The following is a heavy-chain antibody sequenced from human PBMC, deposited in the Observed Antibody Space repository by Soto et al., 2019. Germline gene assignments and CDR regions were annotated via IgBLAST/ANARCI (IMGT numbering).Heavy chain of an antibody. Sequence: QVQLQESGPGLVKPSQTLSLTCTVSGGSISSGGYYWSWIRQHPGKGLEWIGYIYYSGSTYYNPSLKSRVTKPVDTSKNQFSLKLSSVTAADTAVYYCAREVVAATGDYYYGMDVWGQGTTVTVSS. CDR3: AREVVAATGDYYYGMDV. CDR2: IYYSGST. J-gene: IGHJ6*02. V-gene: IGHV4-31*03. CDR1: GGSISSGGYY. D-gene: IGHD2-15*01.